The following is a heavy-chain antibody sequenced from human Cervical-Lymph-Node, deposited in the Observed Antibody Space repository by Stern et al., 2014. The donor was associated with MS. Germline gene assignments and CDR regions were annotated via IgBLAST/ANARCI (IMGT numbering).Heavy chain of an antibody. Sequence: EMQLVESGGGLVQPGGSLRLSCAASGFTFSGYWMSWVRQAPGKGLERVANIKQDGSEKYYVDSVKGRFTISRDNAKNSLYLQMNSLRAEDTAVYYCARVSSSWVFDYWGQGTLVTVSS. J-gene: IGHJ4*02. CDR2: IKQDGSEK. D-gene: IGHD6-13*01. CDR1: GFTFSGYW. CDR3: ARVSSSWVFDY. V-gene: IGHV3-7*01.